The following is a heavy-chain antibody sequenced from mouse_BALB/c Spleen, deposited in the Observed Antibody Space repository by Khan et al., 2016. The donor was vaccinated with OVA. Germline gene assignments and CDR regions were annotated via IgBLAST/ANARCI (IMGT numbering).Heavy chain of an antibody. CDR1: GYIFTSYW. CDR2: IYPGTGSI. CDR3: ARGEYGNFFFDY. J-gene: IGHJ2*01. D-gene: IGHD2-10*02. Sequence: QVQLKQSGGELVRPGASVKVSCKTSGYIFTSYWIHWVKQRSGQGLEWIARIYPGTGSIDYNEKFKGKATLTADKSSSTAYMQLNSLKSEDSAVYICARGEYGNFFFDYWGQGTTLTVSS. V-gene: IGHV1-76*01.